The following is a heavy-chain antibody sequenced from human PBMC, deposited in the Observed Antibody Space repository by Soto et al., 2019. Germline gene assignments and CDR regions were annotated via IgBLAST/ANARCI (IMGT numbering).Heavy chain of an antibody. V-gene: IGHV4-59*12. CDR3: ARGARFGDRRYMDV. D-gene: IGHD3-10*01. J-gene: IGHJ6*03. Sequence: SETLSLTCTVSGGSISSYYWFWIRQSPGRGLEWIGYVYYSGKANYNPSLESRVTIPIDTSENQFSLKLNSVTAADTAVYYCARGARFGDRRYMDVWGKGTTVTVSS. CDR2: VYYSGKA. CDR1: GGSISSYY.